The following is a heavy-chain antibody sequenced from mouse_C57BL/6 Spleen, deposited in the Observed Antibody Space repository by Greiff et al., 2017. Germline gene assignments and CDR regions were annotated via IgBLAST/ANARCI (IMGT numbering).Heavy chain of an antibody. CDR3: ARGHYGYDRGFAY. Sequence: QVQLQQPGAELVKPGASVKLSCKASGYTFTSYWMHWVKQRPGQGLEWIGMIHPNSGSTNYNEKFKSKATLTVDKSSSTAYMQLSSLTSEDSAVYYCARGHYGYDRGFAYWGQGTLVTVSA. CDR2: IHPNSGST. D-gene: IGHD2-2*01. V-gene: IGHV1-64*01. J-gene: IGHJ3*01. CDR1: GYTFTSYW.